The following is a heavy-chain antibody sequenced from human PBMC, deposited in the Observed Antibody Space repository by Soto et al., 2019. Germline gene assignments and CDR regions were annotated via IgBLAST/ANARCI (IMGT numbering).Heavy chain of an antibody. CDR1: GFTFSSYG. D-gene: IGHD1-26*01. Sequence: QVQLVESGGGVVQPGRSLRLSCAASGFTFSSYGMHWVRQAPGKGLEWVARIWYDGSNKYYVDSVKGRFTISIDNSKNTLYRQMNSQRAEDTAVYYCGRDRWGAEYWGHGTLVTVSS. CDR2: IWYDGSNK. V-gene: IGHV3-33*01. J-gene: IGHJ4*01. CDR3: GRDRWGAEY.